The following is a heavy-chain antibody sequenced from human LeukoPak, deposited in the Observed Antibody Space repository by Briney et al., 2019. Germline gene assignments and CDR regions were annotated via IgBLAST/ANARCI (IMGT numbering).Heavy chain of an antibody. J-gene: IGHJ4*02. CDR3: ARLYSSGWYFDY. Sequence: ASVKVSCKASGGTFSSYAISWVRQAPGQGLEWMGGIIPIFGTANYAQKFQGRVTITADESTSTAYMELSSLRSEDTAVYCCARLYSSGWYFDYWGQGTLVTVSS. CDR2: IIPIFGTA. D-gene: IGHD6-19*01. V-gene: IGHV1-69*13. CDR1: GGTFSSYA.